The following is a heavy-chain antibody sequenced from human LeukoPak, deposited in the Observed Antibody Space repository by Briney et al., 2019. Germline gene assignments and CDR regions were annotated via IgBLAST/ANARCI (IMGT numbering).Heavy chain of an antibody. CDR2: ISHTGSTM. J-gene: IGHJ4*02. CDR1: GFSFSSYS. D-gene: IGHD3-10*01. CDR3: AKGVPDYIHYFDY. Sequence: GGSLRLSCAASGFSFSSYSLNWVRQAPGKGLEWVSYISHTGSTMSYADSVKGRFTISRDNSKNTLYLQMNSLRAEDTAVYYCAKGVPDYIHYFDYWGQGTLVTVSS. V-gene: IGHV3-48*01.